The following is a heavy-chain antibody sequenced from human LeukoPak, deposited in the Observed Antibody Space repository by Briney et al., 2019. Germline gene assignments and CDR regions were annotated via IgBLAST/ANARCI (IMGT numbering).Heavy chain of an antibody. V-gene: IGHV4-34*01. CDR3: ARVVGTMVRGVLDY. D-gene: IGHD3-10*01. Sequence: SETLSLTCAVYGGSFSGYYWSWIRQPPGKGLEWIGEINHSGSTNYNPSLKSRVTISVDTSKNQFSLKLSSVTAADTAVYYCARVVGTMVRGVLDYWGQGTLVTVSS. CDR1: GGSFSGYY. CDR2: INHSGST. J-gene: IGHJ4*02.